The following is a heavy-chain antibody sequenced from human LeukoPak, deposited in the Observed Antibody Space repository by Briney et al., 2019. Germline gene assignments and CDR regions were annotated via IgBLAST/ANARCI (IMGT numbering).Heavy chain of an antibody. J-gene: IGHJ4*02. CDR2: IYNSGGT. CDR1: GFTISSNY. CDR3: ARASFWFDYSGYYFDA. D-gene: IGHD2-15*01. V-gene: IGHV3-53*01. Sequence: GGSLCLSCAASGFTISSNYLSWVRQAPGKGLEWVLVIYNSGGTYYEASVKGRFTISRDNSKNTVSRQMNSLRAEDTAVYYCARASFWFDYSGYYFDAWGQGTLVTVSS.